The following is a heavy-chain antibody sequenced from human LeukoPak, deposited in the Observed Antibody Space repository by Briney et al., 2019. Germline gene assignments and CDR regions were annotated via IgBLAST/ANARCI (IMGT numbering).Heavy chain of an antibody. D-gene: IGHD3-9*01. CDR3: AKGDWLLEHALDY. V-gene: IGHV3-23*01. J-gene: IGHJ4*02. Sequence: GGSLRLSCAATGFTFSSYAMSWARQAPGKGLKWVSAISDSGGSTYYADSVKGRFTIARDNSKNTLYLQMNNVRAEDTAVYYCAKGDWLLEHALDYWGQGTLVTVSS. CDR1: GFTFSSYA. CDR2: ISDSGGST.